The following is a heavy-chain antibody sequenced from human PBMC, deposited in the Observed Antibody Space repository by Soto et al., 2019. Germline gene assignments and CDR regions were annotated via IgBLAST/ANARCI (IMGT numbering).Heavy chain of an antibody. V-gene: IGHV3-33*01. Sequence: VQLVESGGGLVKPGGSLRLSCAASGFTFSSYGMHWVRQAPGKGLEWVAVIWYDGSNKYYADSVKGRFTISRDNSKNTLYLQMNSLRAEDTAVYYCARRGGIAAVGWFDPWGQGTLVTVSS. J-gene: IGHJ5*02. CDR3: ARRGGIAAVGWFDP. D-gene: IGHD6-13*01. CDR2: IWYDGSNK. CDR1: GFTFSSYG.